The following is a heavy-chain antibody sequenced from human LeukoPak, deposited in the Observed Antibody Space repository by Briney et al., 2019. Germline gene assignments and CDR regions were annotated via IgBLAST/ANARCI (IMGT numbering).Heavy chain of an antibody. CDR1: GGSIGNYC. Sequence: SETLSLNCTVSGGSIGNYCYNWMRQPPGKGLEWIGLIHDSGSSNYNPSLKNRVSISVDTSKNQFSLKLTSVTAADTAVYYCVIGRGWQPDYWGQGTLVTVSS. J-gene: IGHJ4*02. V-gene: IGHV4-59*01. CDR3: VIGRGWQPDY. CDR2: IHDSGSS. D-gene: IGHD5-24*01.